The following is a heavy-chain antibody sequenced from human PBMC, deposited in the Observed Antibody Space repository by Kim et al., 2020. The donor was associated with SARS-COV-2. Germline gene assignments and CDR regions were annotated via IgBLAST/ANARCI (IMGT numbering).Heavy chain of an antibody. J-gene: IGHJ3*02. CDR2: IYSGGST. V-gene: IGHV3-53*01. D-gene: IGHD2-15*01. CDR1: GFTVSSNY. Sequence: GGSLRLSCAASGFTVSSNYMSWVRQAPGKGLEWVLVIYSGGSTYYADSVKGRFTISRDNSKNTLYLQMNSLRAEDTAVYYCARYCSGGSCYEVHDAFDIWGQGTMVTVSS. CDR3: ARYCSGGSCYEVHDAFDI.